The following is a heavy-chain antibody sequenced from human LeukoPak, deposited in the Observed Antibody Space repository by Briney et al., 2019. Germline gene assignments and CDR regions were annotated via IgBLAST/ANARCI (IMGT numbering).Heavy chain of an antibody. CDR1: GGSISSYY. D-gene: IGHD5-18*01. CDR2: IYTDGST. CDR3: ARWDSYGYFDY. J-gene: IGHJ4*02. Sequence: SETLSLTCTVSGGSISSYYWSWIRQPAGKGLEWIGRIYTDGSTIYNPSLESRVTMSADTSTNQFSLKLSSVTAADTAVYYCARWDSYGYFDYWGQGTLVTVSS. V-gene: IGHV4-4*07.